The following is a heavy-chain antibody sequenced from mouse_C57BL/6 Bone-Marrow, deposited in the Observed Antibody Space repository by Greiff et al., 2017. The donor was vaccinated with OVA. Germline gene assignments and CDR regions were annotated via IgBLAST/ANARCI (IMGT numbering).Heavy chain of an antibody. D-gene: IGHD2-3*01. J-gene: IGHJ2*01. V-gene: IGHV1-81*01. CDR2: IYPRSGNT. Sequence: VQLQQSGAELARPGASVKLSCKASGYTFKSHGISWVKQRTGQGLEWIGEIYPRSGNTYYNEKFKGKATLTADKSSSTAYMELRSLTSEDAAVYFCARGWLLNFDYWGQGTTLTVSS. CDR1: GYTFKSHG. CDR3: ARGWLLNFDY.